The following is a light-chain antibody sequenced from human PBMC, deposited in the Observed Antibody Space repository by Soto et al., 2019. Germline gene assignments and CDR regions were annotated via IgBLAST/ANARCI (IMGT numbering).Light chain of an antibody. CDR1: SSDVGGYNY. CDR3: CSYAGSYTFYV. Sequence: QSALTQPRSVSGSPGQSVTLSCSGTSSDVGGYNYVSWYQQYPGAAPKLMIYDVTMRPSGVPYRFSGSKSGNTASLTISGLQAEDEADYYCCSYAGSYTFYVFGGGTKLTVL. V-gene: IGLV2-11*01. J-gene: IGLJ1*01. CDR2: DVT.